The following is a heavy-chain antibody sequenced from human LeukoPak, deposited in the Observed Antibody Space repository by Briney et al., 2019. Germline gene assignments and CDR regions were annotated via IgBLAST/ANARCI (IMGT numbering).Heavy chain of an antibody. Sequence: ASVKVSCKASGYTFTSYAMHWVRQAPGQRLEWMGWINAGNGNTKYSQEFQGRVTITRDTSASTAYMELSSLRSEDMAVYYCARDFPYYYDSSGYPYWGQGTLVTVSS. J-gene: IGHJ4*02. CDR1: GYTFTSYA. D-gene: IGHD3-22*01. V-gene: IGHV1-3*03. CDR2: INAGNGNT. CDR3: ARDFPYYYDSSGYPY.